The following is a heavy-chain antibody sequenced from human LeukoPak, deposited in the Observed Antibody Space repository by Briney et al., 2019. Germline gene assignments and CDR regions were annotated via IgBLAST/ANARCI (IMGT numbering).Heavy chain of an antibody. Sequence: SETLSLTCTVSGGSLSSYYWSWIRQPPGKGLEWIGYIYYSGSTNYNPPLKSRVTISVDTSKNQFSLKLSSVTAADTAVYYCARLGIEAAGTRWFDPWGQGTLVTVSS. D-gene: IGHD6-13*01. V-gene: IGHV4-59*08. CDR2: IYYSGST. J-gene: IGHJ5*02. CDR3: ARLGIEAAGTRWFDP. CDR1: GGSLSSYY.